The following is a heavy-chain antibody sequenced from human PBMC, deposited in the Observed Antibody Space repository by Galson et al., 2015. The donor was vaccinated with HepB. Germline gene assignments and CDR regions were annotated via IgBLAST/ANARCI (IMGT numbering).Heavy chain of an antibody. CDR2: ISYDGSNK. CDR1: GFTFSTYG. J-gene: IGHJ4*02. D-gene: IGHD3-3*01. V-gene: IGHV3-30*18. CDR3: ANGNWILEWLTIDN. Sequence: SLRLSCAASGFTFSTYGMHWVRQAPGKGLEWVAVISYDGSNKYYADSVKGRFTISRDNSKNTLYLQMNSLRTEDTAVYYCANGNWILEWLTIDNWGQGTLVTVSS.